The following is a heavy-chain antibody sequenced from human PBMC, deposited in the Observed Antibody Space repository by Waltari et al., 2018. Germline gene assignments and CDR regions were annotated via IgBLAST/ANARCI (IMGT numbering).Heavy chain of an antibody. CDR3: ATYRNGGDWSY. CDR1: GYTFTSYD. Sequence: QVQLVQSGAEVKKPGASVKVSCKASGYTFTSYDINWVRQATGQGLEWMGWMNPNSGNTGYAEKFQGRVTITADTSTDTAYMELSSLRSEDTAVYYCATYRNGGDWSYWGQGTLVTVSS. V-gene: IGHV1-8*02. J-gene: IGHJ4*02. CDR2: MNPNSGNT. D-gene: IGHD2-21*01.